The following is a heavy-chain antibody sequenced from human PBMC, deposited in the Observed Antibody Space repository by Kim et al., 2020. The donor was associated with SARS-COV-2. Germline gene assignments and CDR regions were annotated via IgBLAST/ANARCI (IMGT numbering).Heavy chain of an antibody. D-gene: IGHD3-10*01. J-gene: IGHJ6*02. V-gene: IGHV3-30*18. CDR2: ISYDGSNK. CDR3: AKESGSGSYYAWTYYYYGRDV. CDR1: GFTFSSYG. Sequence: GGSLRLSCAASGFTFSSYGMHWVRQAPGKGLEWVAVISYDGSNKYYADSVKGRFTISRDNSKNTLYLQMNSLRAEDTAVYYRAKESGSGSYYAWTYYYYGRDVWGQGTTVTVSS.